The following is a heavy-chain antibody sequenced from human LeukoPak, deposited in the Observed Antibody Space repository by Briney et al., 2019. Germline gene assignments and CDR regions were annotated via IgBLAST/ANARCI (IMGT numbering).Heavy chain of an antibody. CDR3: ARQEYFYDRSGYYPDY. CDR2: IYHSGST. Sequence: SETLSLTCAVSGYSISSGYYWGWIRQPPGKGLEWIGSIYHSGSTYYNPSLKSRVTISVDTSKNQFSLKLSSVTAADTAVYYCARQEYFYDRSGYYPDYWGQGTLVTVSS. J-gene: IGHJ4*02. D-gene: IGHD3-22*01. V-gene: IGHV4-38-2*01. CDR1: GYSISSGYY.